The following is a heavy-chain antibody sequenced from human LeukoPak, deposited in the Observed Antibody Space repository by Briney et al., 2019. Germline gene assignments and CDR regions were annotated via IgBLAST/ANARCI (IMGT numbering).Heavy chain of an antibody. J-gene: IGHJ4*02. Sequence: ASVKVSCKASGYTFTGYYMHWVRQAPGQGLEWMGWINPNSGGTNYAQKFQGRVTMTRDTSISTAYMELSRLRSDDTAVYYCARVVSGYGSGSYYNEGYWGQGTLVTVSS. D-gene: IGHD3-10*01. V-gene: IGHV1-2*02. CDR1: GYTFTGYY. CDR2: INPNSGGT. CDR3: ARVVSGYGSGSYYNEGY.